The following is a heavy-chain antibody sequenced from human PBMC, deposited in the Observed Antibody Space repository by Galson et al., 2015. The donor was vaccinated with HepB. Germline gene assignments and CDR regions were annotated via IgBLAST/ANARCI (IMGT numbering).Heavy chain of an antibody. D-gene: IGHD5-24*01. CDR1: GFTFGIYA. CDR3: TRVEMATSESPYFDY. V-gene: IGHV3-49*03. CDR2: IRSKPYGGTT. Sequence: SLRLSCASSGFTFGIYAVSWFRQAPGKGLEWVGFIRSKPYGGTTDFAASVKDRFTISRDDSRTIAYLQMNSLQTEDTAVYYCTRVEMATSESPYFDYWGQGTLVTVSS. J-gene: IGHJ4*02.